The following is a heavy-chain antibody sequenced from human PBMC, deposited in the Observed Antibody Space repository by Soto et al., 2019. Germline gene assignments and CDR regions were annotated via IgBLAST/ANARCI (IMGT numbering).Heavy chain of an antibody. V-gene: IGHV1-69*06. CDR1: GGTFSSYA. CDR2: IIPIFGTA. D-gene: IGHD3-22*01. CDR3: ARNYYDSSGYYYERYYYGMDV. J-gene: IGHJ6*02. Sequence: SVKVSCKASGGTFSSYAISWVRQAPGQGLEWMGGIIPIFGTANYAQKFQGRVTITADKSTSTAYMELSSLRSEDTAVYYCARNYYDSSGYYYERYYYGMDVWGQGTTVT.